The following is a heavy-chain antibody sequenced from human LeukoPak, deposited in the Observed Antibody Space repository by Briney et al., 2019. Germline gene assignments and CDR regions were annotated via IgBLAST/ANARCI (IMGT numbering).Heavy chain of an antibody. V-gene: IGHV3-23*01. D-gene: IGHD2-2*01. CDR2: IAISDGKT. J-gene: IGHJ4*02. CDR3: AKLGTSDDY. Sequence: GGSLRLSCAASGFALSSTAMSWVRQAPGKGLEWVSTIAISDGKTYYADSVKGRFSISRDNSKNTLYLQMNSLRAEDTAVYYCAKLGTSDDYWGQGTLVTVSS. CDR1: GFALSSTA.